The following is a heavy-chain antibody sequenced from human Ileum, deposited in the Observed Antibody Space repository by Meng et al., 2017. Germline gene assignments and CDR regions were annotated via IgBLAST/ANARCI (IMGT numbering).Heavy chain of an antibody. V-gene: IGHV1-8*01. D-gene: IGHD3-10*01. Sequence: QVQLVQSEAEARKPGVSVKVSCRASGYTFTSYDILWVRQAPGQGLEWMGWMSPNSGNTGYSQNFQGRVTLTRSTPLRTVYMELSSLQSEDTAVYYCARVVSSGTFGDWFDPWGQGTLVTVSS. J-gene: IGHJ5*02. CDR2: MSPNSGNT. CDR1: GYTFTSYD. CDR3: ARVVSSGTFGDWFDP.